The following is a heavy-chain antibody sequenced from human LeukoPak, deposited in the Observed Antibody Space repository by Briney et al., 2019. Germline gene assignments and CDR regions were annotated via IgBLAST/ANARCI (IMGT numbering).Heavy chain of an antibody. J-gene: IGHJ3*02. CDR2: ISYDGSNK. D-gene: IGHD3-16*01. CDR1: GFTFSSYA. V-gene: IGHV3-30-3*01. CDR3: ARAGLIHDAFDI. Sequence: GGSLRLSCAASGFTFSSYAMHWVRQAPGKGLEWVAVISYDGSNKYYADSVKGRFTIPRDNSKNTLYLQMNSLRAEDTAVYYCARAGLIHDAFDIWGQGTMVTVSS.